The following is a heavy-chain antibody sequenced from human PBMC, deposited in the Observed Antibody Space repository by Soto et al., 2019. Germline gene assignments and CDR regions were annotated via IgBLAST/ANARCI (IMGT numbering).Heavy chain of an antibody. V-gene: IGHV5-51*01. Sequence: GESLKISCKTSGYSFTSYWIGWVRQMPGKGMEWMGNIYPYDSDTRYSPSFQGQVTISADTSITTAYLQWSGLRASDTAMYFCARHLVGSTRGNFDYWGQGTLVTV. D-gene: IGHD2-2*01. CDR2: IYPYDSDT. CDR1: GYSFTSYW. CDR3: ARHLVGSTRGNFDY. J-gene: IGHJ4*01.